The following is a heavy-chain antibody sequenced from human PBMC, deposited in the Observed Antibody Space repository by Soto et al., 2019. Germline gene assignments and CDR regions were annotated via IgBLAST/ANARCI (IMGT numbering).Heavy chain of an antibody. V-gene: IGHV3-23*01. CDR3: ARGATESYPGSRIFDF. J-gene: IGHJ4*02. Sequence: GSLRLSCVASGLTIGSRSRSWVRQAPGEGPQWVSTITDTGVDANYADTVRGRFVISRDNSKKTLYLQMTSLTAEDPAMYFCARGATESYPGSRIFDFWGRGTLVTVSS. CDR1: GLTIGSRS. CDR2: ITDTGVDA. D-gene: IGHD3-10*01.